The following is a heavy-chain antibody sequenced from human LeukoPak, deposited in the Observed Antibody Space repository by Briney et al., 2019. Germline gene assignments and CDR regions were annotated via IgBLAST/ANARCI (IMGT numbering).Heavy chain of an antibody. CDR1: GFTFSDYE. J-gene: IGHJ5*02. CDR3: ARRLGLGFGEYSNNWFDP. Sequence: PGGSLRLSCAASGFTFSDYEMNWVRQAPGKGLEWVANIKHDGSEKYYVDSVKGRFTISRDNAKNSLYLQMNSLRAEDTAVYYCARRLGLGFGEYSNNWFDPWGQGTLVTVSS. V-gene: IGHV3-7*01. D-gene: IGHD3-10*01. CDR2: IKHDGSEK.